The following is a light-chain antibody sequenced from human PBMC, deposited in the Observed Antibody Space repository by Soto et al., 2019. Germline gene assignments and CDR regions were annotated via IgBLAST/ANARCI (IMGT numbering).Light chain of an antibody. J-gene: IGKJ1*01. CDR2: AAS. CDR1: QSISSY. Sequence: THNKTSLSASVGDRVTITCRESQSISSYLNWYQQKPGKAPKLLIYAASSLQSGVPSRFSGSGSGTDFTLTISSLQPEDFATYYCQQSYSTPSVPFGQGTMVDIK. V-gene: IGKV1-39*01. CDR3: QQSYSTPSVP.